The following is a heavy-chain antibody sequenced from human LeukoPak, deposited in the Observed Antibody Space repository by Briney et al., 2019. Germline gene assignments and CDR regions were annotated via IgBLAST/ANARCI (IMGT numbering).Heavy chain of an antibody. Sequence: GGSLRLSCAGSGFTFDDYAMHWVRQAPGKGLEWVSGISWNSGSIAYADSVKGRFTISRDNAKNSLYLQMNSLRAEDMALYYCPKGYYSSTSCSGDHWGQGTLVTVSS. J-gene: IGHJ4*02. CDR2: ISWNSGSI. V-gene: IGHV3-9*03. CDR1: GFTFDDYA. CDR3: PKGYYSSTSCSGDH. D-gene: IGHD2-2*01.